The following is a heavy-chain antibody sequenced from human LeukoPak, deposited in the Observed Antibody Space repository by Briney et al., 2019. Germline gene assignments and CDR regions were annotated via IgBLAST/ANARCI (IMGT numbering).Heavy chain of an antibody. V-gene: IGHV4-39*01. CDR2: IYDSGNT. D-gene: IGHD6-13*01. CDR1: GGSISSSSYY. Sequence: SETLSLTCTVSGGSISSSSYYWGWIRQPPGKGLEWIGSIYDSGNTYYNPSLKSRVTISVDTSKNQFSLKLSSVTAADTAVYYCARGAIAAAVQEFDYWGQGTLVTVSS. J-gene: IGHJ4*02. CDR3: ARGAIAAAVQEFDY.